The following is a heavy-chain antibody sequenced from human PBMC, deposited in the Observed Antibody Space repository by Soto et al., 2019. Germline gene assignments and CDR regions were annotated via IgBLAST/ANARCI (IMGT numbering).Heavy chain of an antibody. D-gene: IGHD3-10*01. J-gene: IGHJ4*02. CDR3: ARGSGSGSYYPNYFDY. CDR1: GGSISSGGYY. CDR2: IYHSGTT. Sequence: PSETLSLTCTVSGGSISSGGYYWSWIRQHPGKGLEWIGYIYHSGTTYYNPSLKSRVTISVDTSKNQFSLKLTSVTAADTAVYYCARGSGSGSYYPNYFDYWGQGTLVTVSS. V-gene: IGHV4-31*03.